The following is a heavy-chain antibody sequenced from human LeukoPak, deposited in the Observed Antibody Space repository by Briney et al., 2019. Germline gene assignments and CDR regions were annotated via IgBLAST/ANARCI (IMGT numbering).Heavy chain of an antibody. CDR2: IYYSGST. D-gene: IGHD3-10*01. V-gene: IGHV4-59*01. CDR3: ARPPHYYGSVNAFDI. CDR1: GGSISSYY. J-gene: IGHJ3*02. Sequence: SETLSLTCTVSGGSISSYYWSWIRQPPGKGLEWIGYIYYSGSTNYNPSLKSRVTISVDTSKNQFSLKLSSVTAADTAVYYCARPPHYYGSVNAFDIWGQGTMVTVSS.